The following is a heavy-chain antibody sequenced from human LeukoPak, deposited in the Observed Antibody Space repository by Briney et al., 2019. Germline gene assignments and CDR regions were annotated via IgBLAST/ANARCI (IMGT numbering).Heavy chain of an antibody. D-gene: IGHD3-22*01. Sequence: ASVKVSCKASGYTFTSYYMHWVRQAPGQGLEWMGIINPSGGSTSYAQKFQGRVTVTRDTSTSTVYMELSSLRSEDTAVYYCARDGPFSRYYYDSSGYSTRRPFDYWGQGTLVTVSS. J-gene: IGHJ4*02. V-gene: IGHV1-46*01. CDR1: GYTFTSYY. CDR3: ARDGPFSRYYYDSSGYSTRRPFDY. CDR2: INPSGGST.